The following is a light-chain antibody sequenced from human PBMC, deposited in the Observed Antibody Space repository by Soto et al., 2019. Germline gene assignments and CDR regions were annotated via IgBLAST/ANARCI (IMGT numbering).Light chain of an antibody. Sequence: EILLTQSPGTLSLSPGERATLSCRASQSVSSNYLAWYQQKPGHAPSLLIYGASIRATGLPDRFSGSGSGTDFTLTISRLEPEDFAVYYCQQYGSSYTFGQGTKVDIK. CDR3: QQYGSSYT. CDR2: GAS. CDR1: QSVSSNY. J-gene: IGKJ2*01. V-gene: IGKV3-20*01.